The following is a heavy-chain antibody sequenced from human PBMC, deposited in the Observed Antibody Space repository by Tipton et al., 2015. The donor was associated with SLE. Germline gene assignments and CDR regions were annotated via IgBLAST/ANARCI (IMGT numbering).Heavy chain of an antibody. CDR1: GYSFTNYW. CDR3: ARHHRKIVAWGASDI. Sequence: QLVQSGAEFKKSGESLKISCKGSGYSFTNYWIGWVRQMPGKGLEWMGIIYPGDSNTKYSPSFQGQVTISADQSINTIYLQWSSLKASDTAMYFCARHHRKIVAWGASDIWGQGTQVTVSS. D-gene: IGHD5-12*01. V-gene: IGHV5-51*01. CDR2: IYPGDSNT. J-gene: IGHJ3*02.